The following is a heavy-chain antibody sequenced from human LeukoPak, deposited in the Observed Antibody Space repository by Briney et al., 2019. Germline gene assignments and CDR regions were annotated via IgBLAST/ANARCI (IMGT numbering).Heavy chain of an antibody. CDR3: ARGVPAARFDY. CDR2: VNHTVST. CDR1: GGSSSGFY. D-gene: IGHD2-2*01. J-gene: IGHJ4*02. Sequence: SQTLSLTCAVYGGSSSGFYCSGIPGSPGKRLGRSGEVNHTVSTNYNPSLKSRVTISVDTSKNQFSLKLSSVTAADTAVYYFARGVPAARFDYWGQGTLVTVSS. V-gene: IGHV4-34*01.